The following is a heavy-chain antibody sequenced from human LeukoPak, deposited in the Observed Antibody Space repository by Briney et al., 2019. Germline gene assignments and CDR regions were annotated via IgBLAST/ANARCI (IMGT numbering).Heavy chain of an antibody. D-gene: IGHD2-2*01. CDR2: IHHSGST. CDR1: DYSISSAYY. J-gene: IGHJ6*04. Sequence: SETLSLTCVVSDYSISSAYYWGWIRQPPGKGLEWIGSIHHSGSTYYNPSLKSRVTISVDTSKNHFSLKLSAMTAADTAVYYCARDRLGTYCSSTNCYYYGMDVWGKGTTVTVSS. V-gene: IGHV4-38-2*02. CDR3: ARDRLGTYCSSTNCYYYGMDV.